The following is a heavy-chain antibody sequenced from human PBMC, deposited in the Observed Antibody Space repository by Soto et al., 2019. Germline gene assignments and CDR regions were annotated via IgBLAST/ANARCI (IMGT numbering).Heavy chain of an antibody. CDR1: GFTFSSYA. J-gene: IGHJ4*02. V-gene: IGHV3-23*01. Sequence: GGSLRLSCAASGFTFSSYAMSWVRQAPGKGLEWVSAISGSGGSTYYEDSVKGRFTISRDNSKNTLYLQMNSLRAEDTAVYYCAKGASRDSSSWYSGADYWGQGTLVTVSS. D-gene: IGHD6-13*01. CDR3: AKGASRDSSSWYSGADY. CDR2: ISGSGGST.